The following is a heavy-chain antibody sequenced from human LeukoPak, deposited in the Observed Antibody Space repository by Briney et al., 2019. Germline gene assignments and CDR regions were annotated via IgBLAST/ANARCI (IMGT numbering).Heavy chain of an antibody. Sequence: GGSLRLSCAASGFTFDDYAMHWVRQAPGKGLEWVAVIWYDGSNKYYADSVKGRFTISRDNSKNTLYLQMNSLRAEDTAVYYCATFPDDYDFWSGYPTEQPVVYWGQGTLVTVSS. D-gene: IGHD3-3*01. CDR1: GFTFDDYA. J-gene: IGHJ4*02. CDR2: IWYDGSNK. V-gene: IGHV3-33*08. CDR3: ATFPDDYDFWSGYPTEQPVVY.